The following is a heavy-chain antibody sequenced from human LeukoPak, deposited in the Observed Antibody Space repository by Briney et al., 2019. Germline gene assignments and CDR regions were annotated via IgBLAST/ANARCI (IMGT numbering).Heavy chain of an antibody. CDR2: MNPNSGNT. D-gene: IGHD3-3*01. Sequence: ASVKVSCKASGYTFTSYDINWVRQATGQGLEWMGWMNPNSGNTGYAQKFQGRVTMTRNTFISTAYMELSSLRSEDTAVYYCARGSAVLRFLEWLSYYDAFDIWGQGTMVTVSS. CDR1: GYTFTSYD. J-gene: IGHJ3*02. CDR3: ARGSAVLRFLEWLSYYDAFDI. V-gene: IGHV1-8*01.